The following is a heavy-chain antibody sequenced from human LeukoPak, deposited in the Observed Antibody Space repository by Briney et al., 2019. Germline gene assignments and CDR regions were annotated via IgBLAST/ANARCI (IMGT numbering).Heavy chain of an antibody. Sequence: GGSLRLSCASSGFTFSNYAMNWVRQAPGKGLEWVSSISGSGGSTYFAGSVKGRVTISRDNSKNTMYMQMNSLRVEDTAVFYCAKGGQNYDFWRFDYWGQGSLVTVSS. CDR3: AKGGQNYDFWRFDY. V-gene: IGHV3-23*01. CDR2: ISGSGGST. J-gene: IGHJ4*02. CDR1: GFTFSNYA. D-gene: IGHD3-3*01.